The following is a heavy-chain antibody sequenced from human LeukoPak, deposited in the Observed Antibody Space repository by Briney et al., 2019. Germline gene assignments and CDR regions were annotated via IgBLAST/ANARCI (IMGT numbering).Heavy chain of an antibody. Sequence: GGSLRLSCAASGFTFSNYDMHWVRQGTGKGLLHVSRIESDGTRTVYADSVKGRFTISRDNAKNTMYLQVNSLRAEDTAVYYCVRGGHKLDIETSRYFYGLDVWGQGTTVTVSS. D-gene: IGHD3/OR15-3a*01. J-gene: IGHJ6*02. CDR1: GFTFSNYD. CDR3: VRGGHKLDIETSRYFYGLDV. V-gene: IGHV3-74*03. CDR2: IESDGTRT.